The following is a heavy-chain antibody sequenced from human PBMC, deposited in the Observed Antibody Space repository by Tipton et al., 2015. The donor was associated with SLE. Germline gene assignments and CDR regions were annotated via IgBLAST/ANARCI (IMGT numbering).Heavy chain of an antibody. CDR1: GFTFDDYT. CDR3: AKALTNYDILTGPDY. J-gene: IGHJ4*02. V-gene: IGHV3-43*01. Sequence: SLRLSCAASGFTFDDYTMHWVRQAPGKGLEWVSLISWDGGSTYYADSVKGRFTISRDNSNNSLYLQMNSLRTEDTALYYCAKALTNYDILTGPDYWGQGTLVTVSS. D-gene: IGHD3-9*01. CDR2: ISWDGGST.